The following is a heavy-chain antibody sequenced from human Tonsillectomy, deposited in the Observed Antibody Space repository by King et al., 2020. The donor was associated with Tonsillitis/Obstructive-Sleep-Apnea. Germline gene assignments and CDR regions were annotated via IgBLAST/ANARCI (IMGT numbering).Heavy chain of an antibody. D-gene: IGHD3/OR15-3a*01. V-gene: IGHV4-59*08. CDR2: IYHSGTT. Sequence: HVQLQESGPGLVKPSETLSLTCTVSGGSISSYYWSWIRQPPGKGLEWIGYIYHSGTTNYNPSLKSRVTISIDTSKNQFSLKLRSVTAADTAVYYCARHLGLNYFDYWGQETLVTVSS. CDR1: GGSISSYY. CDR3: ARHLGLNYFDY. J-gene: IGHJ4*02.